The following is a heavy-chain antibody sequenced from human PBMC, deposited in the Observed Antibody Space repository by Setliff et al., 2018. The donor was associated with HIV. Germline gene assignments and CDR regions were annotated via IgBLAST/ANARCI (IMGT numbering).Heavy chain of an antibody. V-gene: IGHV3-23*01. J-gene: IGHJ3*02. CDR1: GFTFSSYV. D-gene: IGHD3-22*01. CDR3: AKDLYYYDDSGYYDAFDI. CDR2: ISGSGGST. Sequence: HPGGSLRLSCAASGFTFSSYVMNWVRQAPGKGLEWVSAISGSGGSTYYTDSVKGRFTISRDNSKNTLYLQMNSLRAEDTAVYYCAKDLYYYDDSGYYDAFDIWGQGTMVTVSS.